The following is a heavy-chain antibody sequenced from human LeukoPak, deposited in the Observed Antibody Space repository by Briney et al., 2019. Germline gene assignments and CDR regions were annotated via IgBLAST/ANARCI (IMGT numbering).Heavy chain of an antibody. CDR2: IYTSGST. Sequence: PSETLSLTCTVSGGSISSGSYYWSWIRQPAGKGLEWIGRIYTSGSTNYNPSLKSRVTISVDTSKNQFSLKLSSVTAADTAVYYCARRCSGGSCYSRRGYSYGLFDYWGQGTLVTVSS. CDR1: GGSISSGSYY. J-gene: IGHJ4*02. D-gene: IGHD2-15*01. V-gene: IGHV4-61*02. CDR3: ARRCSGGSCYSRRGYSYGLFDY.